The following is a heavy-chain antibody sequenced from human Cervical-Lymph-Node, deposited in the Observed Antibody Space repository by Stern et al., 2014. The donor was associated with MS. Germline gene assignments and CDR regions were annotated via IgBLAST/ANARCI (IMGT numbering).Heavy chain of an antibody. Sequence: VQLEESGAEVKKPGASMKVSCKASGYSFSDFYIHWVRQAPGQGLEWMGRINPKSGGTKYAQKFRGRVTMTRDTSINTAYMELSRLKSDDTAVYYCTRGDLVIVSVVLGRFDPWGQGTLATVAS. CDR3: TRGDLVIVSVVLGRFDP. J-gene: IGHJ5*02. D-gene: IGHD2/OR15-2a*01. CDR2: INPKSGGT. CDR1: GYSFSDFY. V-gene: IGHV1-2*06.